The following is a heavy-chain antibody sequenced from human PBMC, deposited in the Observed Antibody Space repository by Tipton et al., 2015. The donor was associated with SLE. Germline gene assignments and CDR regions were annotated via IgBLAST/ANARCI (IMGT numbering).Heavy chain of an antibody. J-gene: IGHJ6*03. CDR3: ARDGGSLEDYMDV. Sequence: SLRLSCVASGFTFSSTWMSWVRQTPGKGLEWVANIKEDGSDKYYVDSVKGRFTISRDNAKNSLYLQMNSLSAEDTAVYYCARDGGSLEDYMDVWGKGTTLNVSS. CDR2: IKEDGSDK. V-gene: IGHV3-7*01. CDR1: GFTFSSTW. D-gene: IGHD1-26*01.